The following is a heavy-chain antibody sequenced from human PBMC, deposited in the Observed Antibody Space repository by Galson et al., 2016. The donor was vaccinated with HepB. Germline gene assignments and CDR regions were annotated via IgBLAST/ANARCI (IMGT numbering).Heavy chain of an antibody. J-gene: IGHJ4*02. V-gene: IGHV3-53*01. CDR1: GFTVSSSY. CDR2: IYAGGST. D-gene: IGHD4-17*01. CDR3: TRRAFDYGDYPFDH. Sequence: SLRLSCAASGFTVSSSYMSWVRQAPGKGLEWVSAIYAGGSTYYADSVKGRFSISRDNSKNTLYLLMNSLRAEDTAVYYCTRRAFDYGDYPFDHWGQGTLVTVSS.